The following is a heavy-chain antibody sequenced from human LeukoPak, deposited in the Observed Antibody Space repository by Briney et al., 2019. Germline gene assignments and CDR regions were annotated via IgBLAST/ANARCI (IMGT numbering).Heavy chain of an antibody. CDR2: IKEDGSVK. CDR3: ARDRGYFAFDY. Sequence: PGGSLRLSCAASGFTFSSYDMSWVRQAPGKGLEWVANIKEDGSVKNYVDSVKGRFTISRDNAKYSLYLQVNSLRAEDTAVYYCARDRGYFAFDYWGQGTLVTVSS. J-gene: IGHJ4*02. CDR1: GFTFSSYD. V-gene: IGHV3-7*01. D-gene: IGHD1-1*01.